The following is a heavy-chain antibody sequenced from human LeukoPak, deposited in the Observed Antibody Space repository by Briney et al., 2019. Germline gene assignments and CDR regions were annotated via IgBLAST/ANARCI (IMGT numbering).Heavy chain of an antibody. CDR2: IRYDGSNK. V-gene: IGHV3-30*02. D-gene: IGHD6-19*01. J-gene: IGHJ4*02. Sequence: PGGSLRLSCAASGFTFSSYGMHWVRQAPGKGLEWVAFIRYDGSNKYYADSVKGRFTISRDNSKNTLYLQMNSLRAEDTAVYYCAVAATSPPPIIAVAGTFDYWGQGTLVTVSS. CDR1: GFTFSSYG. CDR3: AVAATSPPPIIAVAGTFDY.